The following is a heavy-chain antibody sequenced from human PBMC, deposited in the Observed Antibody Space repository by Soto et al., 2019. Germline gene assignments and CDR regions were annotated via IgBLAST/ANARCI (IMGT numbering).Heavy chain of an antibody. CDR3: VGGQYYFDY. CDR1: GFPFTTYG. J-gene: IGHJ4*02. CDR2: ISYDGSNK. D-gene: IGHD3-10*01. Sequence: QVQLVESGGGVVQPGRSLRLSCAASGFPFTTYGMHWVREGPGKGLEWVAVISYDGSNKYYADSVKGRFTISRDNSRHTLYLKMNSLRPEDTALYYCVGGQYYFDYRGQGTLVTVSS. V-gene: IGHV3-30*03.